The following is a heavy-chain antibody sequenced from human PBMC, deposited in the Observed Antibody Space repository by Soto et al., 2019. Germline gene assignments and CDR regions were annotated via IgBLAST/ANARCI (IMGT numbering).Heavy chain of an antibody. CDR3: ARVFGVAGTDVRYFDY. Sequence: QVQLVQSGAEVKKPGSSVKVSCKASGGTFSSSAISWVRQAPGQGLEWMGGIIPIFGTANYAQKFQGRVTITADESTSTGYMELSSLRSEDTAVYYCARVFGVAGTDVRYFDYWGQGTLVTVSS. CDR2: IIPIFGTA. J-gene: IGHJ4*02. V-gene: IGHV1-69*01. D-gene: IGHD6-19*01. CDR1: GGTFSSSA.